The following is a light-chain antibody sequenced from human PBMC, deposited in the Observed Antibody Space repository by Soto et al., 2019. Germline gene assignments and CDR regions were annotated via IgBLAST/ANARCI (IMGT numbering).Light chain of an antibody. CDR2: RDD. J-gene: IGLJ3*02. Sequence: QSVLTQPPSASGTPGQSVTISCSGSSSNIGSKFVYWYQQLPGTAPKLLIYRDDQRPSGVPDRFSGSKSGTSASLAISGLRFEDEGDYYCAAWDVSLSAVFGGGTKLTVL. CDR3: AAWDVSLSAV. V-gene: IGLV1-47*01. CDR1: SSNIGSKF.